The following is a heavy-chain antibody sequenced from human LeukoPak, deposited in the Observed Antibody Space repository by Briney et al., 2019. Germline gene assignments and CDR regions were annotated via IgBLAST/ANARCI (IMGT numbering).Heavy chain of an antibody. CDR2: IIPIFGTA. Sequence: ASVKVSCKASGYTFTSYDINWVRQAPGQGLEWMGGIIPIFGTANYAQKFQGRVTITADKSTSTAYMELSSLRSEDTAVYYCARTSQEVVAGTFDPWGQGTLVTVSS. CDR3: ARTSQEVVAGTFDP. CDR1: GYTFTSYD. D-gene: IGHD6-19*01. J-gene: IGHJ5*02. V-gene: IGHV1-69*06.